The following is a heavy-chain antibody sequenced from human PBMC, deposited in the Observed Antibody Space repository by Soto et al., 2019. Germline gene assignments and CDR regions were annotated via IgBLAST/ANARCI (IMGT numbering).Heavy chain of an antibody. CDR2: IYYSGST. J-gene: IGHJ4*02. D-gene: IGHD3-22*01. V-gene: IGHV4-59*01. Sequence: SETLSLTCTVSGGSISSYYWSWIRQPPGKGLEWIGYIYYSGSTNYNPSLKSRVTISVDTSKNQFSLKLSSVTAADTAVYYCAREHYDSSGRLDYWGQGTLVTVSS. CDR3: AREHYDSSGRLDY. CDR1: GGSISSYY.